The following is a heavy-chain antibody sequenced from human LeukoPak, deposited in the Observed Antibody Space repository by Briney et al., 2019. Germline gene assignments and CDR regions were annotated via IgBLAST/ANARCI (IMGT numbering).Heavy chain of an antibody. V-gene: IGHV4-4*02. Sequence: SETLSLTCAVSGGSITSINWWNWVRPPPGKGLEWFGETHHSGSTNYNPSLKSRVTISVDKSKNQFSLKLSSVTAADTAMYYCATFSIVVVSHYDAFDIWGQGTMVTVSS. CDR1: GGSITSINW. CDR3: ATFSIVVVSHYDAFDI. CDR2: THHSGST. J-gene: IGHJ3*02. D-gene: IGHD2-15*01.